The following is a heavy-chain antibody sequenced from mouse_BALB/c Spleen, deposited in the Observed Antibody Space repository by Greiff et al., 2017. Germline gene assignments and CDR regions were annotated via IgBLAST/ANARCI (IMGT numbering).Heavy chain of an antibody. CDR2: ISTYYGNT. CDR3: ARSTGGSSTFYAMDY. D-gene: IGHD1-1*01. J-gene: IGHJ4*01. V-gene: IGHV1-67*01. CDR1: SYTFTDYA. Sequence: QVQLKQSGPELVRPGVSVKISCKGSSYTFTDYAMHWVKQSHAKSLEWIGVISTYYGNTNYNQKFKGNATMTVDKSSSTAYMELARLTSEDSAVYYCARSTGGSSTFYAMDYWGQGTSVTVSS.